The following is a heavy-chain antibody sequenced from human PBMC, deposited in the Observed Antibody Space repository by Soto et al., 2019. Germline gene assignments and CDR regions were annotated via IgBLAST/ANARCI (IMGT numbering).Heavy chain of an antibody. V-gene: IGHV1-46*01. CDR2: IDPSGGYT. Sequence: ASVKVSCKASGYTFTSYYMHWVRQAPGQGLEWMGVIDPSGGYTTYAQKFQGRVTMTRDTSTSTVYMELSSLRSEDTAVYDCARLTAASRRNWFDPWGQGTLVTVSS. J-gene: IGHJ5*02. CDR1: GYTFTSYY. CDR3: ARLTAASRRNWFDP. D-gene: IGHD6-13*01.